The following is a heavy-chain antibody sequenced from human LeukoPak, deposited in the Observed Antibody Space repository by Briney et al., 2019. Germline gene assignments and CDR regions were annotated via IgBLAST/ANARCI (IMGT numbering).Heavy chain of an antibody. J-gene: IGHJ6*02. V-gene: IGHV3-66*01. Sequence: PGGSLRLSCAASGFTVSSNYMSWVRQAPGKGLEWVSVIYSGGSTYYADSVKGRFTISRDNSKNTLYLQMNSLRAEDTAVYYCAKWGTLHDYYYYYYGMDVWGQGTTVTVSS. D-gene: IGHD3-16*01. CDR3: AKWGTLHDYYYYYYGMDV. CDR1: GFTVSSNY. CDR2: IYSGGST.